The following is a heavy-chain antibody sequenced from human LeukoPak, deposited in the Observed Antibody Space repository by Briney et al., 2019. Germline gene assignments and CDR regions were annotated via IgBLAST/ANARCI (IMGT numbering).Heavy chain of an antibody. CDR2: IKQDGSEK. CDR3: AVYSSGWYNTFDI. Sequence: GGSLRLSCEASGFTFDDYWMSWVRQAPGKGLEWVANIKQDGSEKYYVDSVKGRFTISRDNAKNSLFLQMNDLGAEDTAVYYRAVYSSGWYNTFDIWGQGTMVTVSS. V-gene: IGHV3-7*01. J-gene: IGHJ3*02. D-gene: IGHD6-19*01. CDR1: GFTFDDYW.